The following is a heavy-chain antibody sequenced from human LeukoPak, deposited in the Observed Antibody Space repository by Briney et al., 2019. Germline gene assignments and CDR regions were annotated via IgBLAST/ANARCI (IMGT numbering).Heavy chain of an antibody. D-gene: IGHD2-2*01. CDR3: ARVRGYCSSTICYEVSGFDP. CDR2: ISSSSSYI. V-gene: IGHV3-21*01. Sequence: PGGSLTLSSPASGFTFSSYCMKWVRQAPGNVLEWDASISSSSSYIYYGDSVKGRFSISRRNAKHSLYLRVNSLRAESTDVSFCARVRGYCSSTICYEVSGFDPWGQGTLVTVSS. J-gene: IGHJ5*02. CDR1: GFTFSSYC.